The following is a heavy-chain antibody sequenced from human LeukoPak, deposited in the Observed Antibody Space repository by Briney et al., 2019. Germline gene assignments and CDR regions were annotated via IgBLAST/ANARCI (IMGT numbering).Heavy chain of an antibody. CDR2: ISGSGGST. J-gene: IGHJ4*02. CDR1: GFTFSSYA. CDR3: EDGIRYFDY. D-gene: IGHD3-9*01. V-gene: IGHV3-23*01. Sequence: GGSLRISCAASGFTFSSYAMSWVLQAPGKGLEWISAISGSGGSTYYADSVKGRFTISRDNSKNTLYLQMNSLRAGDTVVFQAEDGIRYFDYWGQGTLVTVSS.